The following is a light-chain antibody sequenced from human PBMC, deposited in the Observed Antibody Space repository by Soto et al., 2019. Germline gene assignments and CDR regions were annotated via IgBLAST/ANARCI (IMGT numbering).Light chain of an antibody. CDR2: EVT. V-gene: IGLV2-23*02. Sequence: QSALTQPASVSGSPGQSITISCTGTSSDVGSHNFVSWYQQRPGKAPKLIIFEVTKRPSGVSNRFSASKSGNTAYLTISGVQAEDEADYYCCSYAGTTTWVFGGGTKLTVL. J-gene: IGLJ3*02. CDR3: CSYAGTTTWV. CDR1: SSDVGSHNF.